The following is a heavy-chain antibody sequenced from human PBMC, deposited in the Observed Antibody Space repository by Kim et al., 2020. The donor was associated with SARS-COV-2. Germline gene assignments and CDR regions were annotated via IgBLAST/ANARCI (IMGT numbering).Heavy chain of an antibody. Sequence: SETLSLTCTVSGGSISSYYWSWIRQPPGKGLEWIGYIYYSGSTNYNPSLKSRVTISVDTSKNQFSLKLSSVTAADTAVYYCARGGSTVVTPISYWGQGTLVTVSS. J-gene: IGHJ4*02. CDR3: ARGGSTVVTPISY. CDR1: GGSISSYY. D-gene: IGHD4-17*01. CDR2: IYYSGST. V-gene: IGHV4-59*01.